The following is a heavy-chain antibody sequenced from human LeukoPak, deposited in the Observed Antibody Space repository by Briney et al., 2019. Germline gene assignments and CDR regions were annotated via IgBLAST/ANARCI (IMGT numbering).Heavy chain of an antibody. Sequence: GESLKISCQGSGYSFTNYWIGWVRQMPGKGLEWMGIIYPGDSDTRYSPSFQGQVTISADKSISTAYLQWSSLKASDTAMYYCARHGCSTTSCAQFDPWGQGTLVTVSP. CDR2: IYPGDSDT. CDR1: GYSFTNYW. D-gene: IGHD2-2*01. V-gene: IGHV5-51*01. J-gene: IGHJ5*02. CDR3: ARHGCSTTSCAQFDP.